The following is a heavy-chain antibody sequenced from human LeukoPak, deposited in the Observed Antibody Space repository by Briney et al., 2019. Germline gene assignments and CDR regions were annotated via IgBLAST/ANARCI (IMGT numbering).Heavy chain of an antibody. D-gene: IGHD3-10*01. CDR1: GYIFTSYG. Sequence: ASVKVSCKASGYIFTSYGITWARQAPGQGLEWMGRISVYNGNTKYAEKLQGRVSMTTDTSTSTAYMELRSLGSDDTAVYYCAREDLVRGLIGPDYWGQGTLVTVSS. V-gene: IGHV1-18*01. CDR3: AREDLVRGLIGPDY. CDR2: ISVYNGNT. J-gene: IGHJ4*02.